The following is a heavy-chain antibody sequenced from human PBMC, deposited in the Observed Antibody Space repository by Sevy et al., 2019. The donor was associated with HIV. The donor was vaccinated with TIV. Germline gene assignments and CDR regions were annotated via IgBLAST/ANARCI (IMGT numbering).Heavy chain of an antibody. V-gene: IGHV3-15*01. CDR1: GFTFSNAW. CDR3: ATAPGYYDSSPFDY. CDR2: IKSKIDGETT. Sequence: GGSLRLSCAVSGFTFSNAWMNWVRQAPGTGLEWVGLIKSKIDGETTDYAAPVKGRFTISRDDSKNTVYLQMNSLKTEDTALYYCATAPGYYDSSPFDYWGPRTLVTVSS. J-gene: IGHJ4*02. D-gene: IGHD3-9*01.